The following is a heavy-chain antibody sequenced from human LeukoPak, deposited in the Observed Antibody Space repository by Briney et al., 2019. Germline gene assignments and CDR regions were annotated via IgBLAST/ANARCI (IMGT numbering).Heavy chain of an antibody. J-gene: IGHJ5*02. D-gene: IGHD3-10*01. V-gene: IGHV3-9*01. CDR3: AKDGGLRFGELFGWFDP. CDR2: ISWNSDTI. CDR1: GFTFDDYA. Sequence: PGRSLRLSCAASGFTFDDYAMHWVRQAPGKGLEWVSGISWNSDTIAYADSVRGRFTISRDNAKKSLYLQMNSLRAEDTALYYCAKDGGLRFGELFGWFDPWGQGTLVTVSS.